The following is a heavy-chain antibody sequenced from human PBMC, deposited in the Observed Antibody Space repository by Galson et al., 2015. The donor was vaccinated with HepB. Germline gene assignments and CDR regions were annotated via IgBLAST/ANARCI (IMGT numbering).Heavy chain of an antibody. J-gene: IGHJ4*02. CDR3: ATDQRYYDSSGYPY. V-gene: IGHV1-24*01. CDR2: FDPEDGET. D-gene: IGHD3-22*01. CDR1: GYTLTELS. Sequence: SVKVSCKVSGYTLTELSMHWVRQAPGKGLEWMGGFDPEDGETIYAQKFQGRVTMTEDTSTDTAYMELSSLRSEDTAVYYCATDQRYYDSSGYPYWGQGTLVTVSS.